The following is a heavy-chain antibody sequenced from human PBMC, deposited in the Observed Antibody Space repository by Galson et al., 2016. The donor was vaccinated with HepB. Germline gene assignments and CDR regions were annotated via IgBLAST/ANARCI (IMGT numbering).Heavy chain of an antibody. CDR1: GYRFTAYW. CDR3: VKRGDGYNVSDV. V-gene: IGHV5-51*01. CDR2: VHPGDSDT. Sequence: QSGAEVKKPGESLKISCKASGYRFTAYWIGWVRQTPVKGLEWMGVVHPGDSDTIYSPSFEGQVTISADRSITTAYLQWRRLRASDTAMYYCVKRGDGYNVSDVWGQGTLVTVSS. D-gene: IGHD5-24*01. J-gene: IGHJ4*02.